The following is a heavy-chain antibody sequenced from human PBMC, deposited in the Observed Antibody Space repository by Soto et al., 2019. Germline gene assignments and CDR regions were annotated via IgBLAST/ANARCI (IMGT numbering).Heavy chain of an antibody. Sequence: DVQLVESGGGLVQPGGSLRLSCAASGFSFPTSWMIWVRQAPGKGLEWVANIKEDGSRAYYADSVKGRFTISRDNAKDSLYLQMNSLRAEDTAVYYCGRDRAYNTFDYWGQGTRVTVSS. J-gene: IGHJ4*02. D-gene: IGHD1-1*01. CDR1: GFSFPTSW. CDR2: IKEDGSRA. V-gene: IGHV3-7*01. CDR3: GRDRAYNTFDY.